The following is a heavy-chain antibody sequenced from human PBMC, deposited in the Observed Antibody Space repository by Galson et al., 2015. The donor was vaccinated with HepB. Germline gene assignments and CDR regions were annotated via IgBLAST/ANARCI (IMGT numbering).Heavy chain of an antibody. Sequence: SLRLSCAASGFSVINNYMSWVRQAPGKGLEWVSVIYSDDSTYYAASVKGRFTISRGDSKNTLYLQMNSLRAEDTAVYYCARHSDHFDCWGQGT. J-gene: IGHJ4*02. CDR2: IYSDDST. CDR3: ARHSDHFDC. V-gene: IGHV3-53*01. D-gene: IGHD3-3*02. CDR1: GFSVINNY.